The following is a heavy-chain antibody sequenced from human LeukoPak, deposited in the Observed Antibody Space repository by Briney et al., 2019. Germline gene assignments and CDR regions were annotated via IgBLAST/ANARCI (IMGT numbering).Heavy chain of an antibody. J-gene: IGHJ4*02. CDR1: GYSISTGYY. CDR3: ARGVGSGYTDY. Sequence: PSETLSLTCTVSGYSISTGYYWDWIRQPPGKGLEWIGFISYSGNTNYNPSLKSRVTISLDTSKNQFSLKLISVIAADTAVYYCARGVGSGYTDYWGQGALVTVSS. V-gene: IGHV4-61*01. D-gene: IGHD3-22*01. CDR2: ISYSGNT.